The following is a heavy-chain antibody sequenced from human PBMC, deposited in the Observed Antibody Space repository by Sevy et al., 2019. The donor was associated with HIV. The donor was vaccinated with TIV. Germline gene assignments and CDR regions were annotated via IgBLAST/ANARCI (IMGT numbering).Heavy chain of an antibody. CDR1: GYTFSNYG. CDR3: VRDESFSLIVVDPDY. V-gene: IGHV1-18*01. CDR2: ISGYNGNT. Sequence: ASVKVSCQASGYTFSNYGVTWVRQAPGQGLEWMGWISGYNGNTKYAQKFQDRVIMTTDTATSTAYMELRSLRSDDTAVYYCVRDESFSLIVVDPDYWCQGTLVSVSS. D-gene: IGHD3-22*01. J-gene: IGHJ4*02.